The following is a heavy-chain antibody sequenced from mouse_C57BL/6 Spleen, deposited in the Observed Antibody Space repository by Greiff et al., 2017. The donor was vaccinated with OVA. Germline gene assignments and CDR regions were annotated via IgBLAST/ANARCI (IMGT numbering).Heavy chain of an antibody. CDR2: INPNNGGT. J-gene: IGHJ4*01. Sequence: VQLQQSGPELVKPGASVKISCKASGYTFTDYYMNWVKQSHGKSLEWIGDINPNNGGTSYNQKFKGKATLTVDKSSSTAYMELRSLTSEDSAVYYCARRGLRDYYAMDYWGQGTSVTVSS. CDR3: ARRGLRDYYAMDY. V-gene: IGHV1-26*01. CDR1: GYTFTDYY. D-gene: IGHD3-2*02.